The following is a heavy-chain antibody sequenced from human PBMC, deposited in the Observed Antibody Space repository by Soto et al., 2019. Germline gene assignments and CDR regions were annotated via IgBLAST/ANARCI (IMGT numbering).Heavy chain of an antibody. V-gene: IGHV2-26*01. CDR2: IFSNDEK. D-gene: IGHD2-15*01. J-gene: IGHJ6*02. CDR3: ARIRVDCSGGSCYDNYYYGMDV. CDR1: GFSLSNARMG. Sequence: QVTLKESGPVLVKPTETLTLTCTVSGFSLSNARMGVSWIRQPPGKALEWLAHIFSNDEKSYSTSLKSRLTFSKDTSKSQVVLTMTNMDPVDTATYYCARIRVDCSGGSCYDNYYYGMDVWGHGTTVTVSS.